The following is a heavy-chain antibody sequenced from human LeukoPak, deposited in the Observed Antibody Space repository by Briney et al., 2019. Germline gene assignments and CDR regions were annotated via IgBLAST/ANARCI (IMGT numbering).Heavy chain of an antibody. J-gene: IGHJ4*02. CDR1: VFTFSSHC. D-gene: IGHD6-19*01. CDR3: ARERMGSSGDFDS. CDR2: IKQDGREK. V-gene: IGHV3-7*01. Sequence: PGGSLRLSCAASVFTFSSHCMSCVREAPGKGLECGANIKQDGREKYYVDSVRGRFTISRDNAKNTLYLQMNSLGAEDSAVDYCARERMGSSGDFDSWGQGTLATVSS.